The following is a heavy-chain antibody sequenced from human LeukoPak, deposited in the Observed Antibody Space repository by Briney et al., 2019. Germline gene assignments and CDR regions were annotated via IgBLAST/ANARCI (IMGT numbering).Heavy chain of an antibody. CDR1: GFTFSSYG. V-gene: IGHV3-30*18. J-gene: IGHJ3*02. CDR3: AKGDIVVVTGAFDI. D-gene: IGHD2-21*02. Sequence: AGSLRLSCAASGFTFSSYGMHWVRQAPGKGLEWVAVISYDGSNKYYADSVKGRFTISRDNSKNTLYLQMNSLRAEDTAVYYCAKGDIVVVTGAFDIWGQGTMVTVSS. CDR2: ISYDGSNK.